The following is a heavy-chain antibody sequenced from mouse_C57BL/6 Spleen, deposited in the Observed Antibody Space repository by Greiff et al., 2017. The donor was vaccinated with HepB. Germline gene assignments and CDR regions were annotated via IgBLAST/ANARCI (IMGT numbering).Heavy chain of an antibody. Sequence: EVKLVESGPGLVKPSQSLSLTCSVTGYSITSGYYWNWIRQFPGNKLEWMGYISYDGSNNYNPSLKNRISITRDTSKNQFFLKLNSVTTEDTATYYCARFHYDEGYFDYWGQGTTLTVSS. D-gene: IGHD2-4*01. V-gene: IGHV3-6*01. J-gene: IGHJ2*01. CDR1: GYSITSGYY. CDR2: ISYDGSN. CDR3: ARFHYDEGYFDY.